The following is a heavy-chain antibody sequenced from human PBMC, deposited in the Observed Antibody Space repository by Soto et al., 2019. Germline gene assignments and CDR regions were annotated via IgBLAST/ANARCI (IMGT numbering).Heavy chain of an antibody. CDR3: ARVAGPDFSHYYGIDV. V-gene: IGHV1-69*13. CDR2: IIPIFGKG. D-gene: IGHD6-19*01. CDR1: GGTFSRFG. J-gene: IGHJ6*02. Sequence: GASVKVSCKASGGTFSRFGISWVRQAPGQGLEWMGGIIPIFGKGDYAPKFRGRVTFTADEVTTTVYMEMSSLSSGDTAVYYCARVAGPDFSHYYGIDVWGQGTTVTVSS.